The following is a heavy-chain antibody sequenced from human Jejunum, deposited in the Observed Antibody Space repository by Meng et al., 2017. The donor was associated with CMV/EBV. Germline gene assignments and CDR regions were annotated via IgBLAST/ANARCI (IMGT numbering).Heavy chain of an antibody. J-gene: IGHJ4*02. V-gene: IGHV3-7*01. CDR3: ARDGTHDYFFGY. Sequence: SGFAFDTLWMSWVRQAPGKGLEWEANIDLDGSETYYADSEKGRFTISRDNAENSLYLQMSGLRVDDTAVYYCARDGTHDYFFGYWGQGTLVTVSS. D-gene: IGHD1-1*01. CDR1: GFAFDTLW. CDR2: IDLDGSET.